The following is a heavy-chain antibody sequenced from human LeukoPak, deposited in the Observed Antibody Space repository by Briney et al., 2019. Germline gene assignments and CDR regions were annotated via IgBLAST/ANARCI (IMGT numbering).Heavy chain of an antibody. V-gene: IGHV3-23*01. CDR3: AKDQTYYYDSSGYWYFDY. CDR2: MSGTGGRT. Sequence: PGGSLRLSCAASGFIFSSYAINWVRQAPGKGLEWVSAMSGTGGRTYYADSVKGRFTISRDNSKNTLYLQMNSLRAEDTAVYYCAKDQTYYYDSSGYWYFDYWGQGTLVTVSS. D-gene: IGHD3-22*01. CDR1: GFIFSSYA. J-gene: IGHJ4*02.